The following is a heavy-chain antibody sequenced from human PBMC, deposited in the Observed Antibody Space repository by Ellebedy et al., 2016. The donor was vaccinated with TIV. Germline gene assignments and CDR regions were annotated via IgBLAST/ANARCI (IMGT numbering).Heavy chain of an antibody. CDR2: IWYDGSNK. Sequence: GGSLRLSCAASGFTFSSYGMHWVRQAPGKGLEWVAVIWYDGSNKYYSDSVKGRFTISRDNSKNTLYLQMNSLRAEDTAVYYCARDRGSWGTFDPWGQGTLVTVSS. CDR3: ARDRGSWGTFDP. D-gene: IGHD2-15*01. J-gene: IGHJ5*02. V-gene: IGHV3-33*01. CDR1: GFTFSSYG.